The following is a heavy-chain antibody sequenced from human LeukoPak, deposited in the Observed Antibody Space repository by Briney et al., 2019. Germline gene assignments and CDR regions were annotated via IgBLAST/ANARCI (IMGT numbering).Heavy chain of an antibody. CDR3: AAYGDYHY. D-gene: IGHD4-17*01. CDR1: GFTFSSYG. CDR2: IISSSSTI. J-gene: IGHJ4*02. V-gene: IGHV3-48*01. Sequence: GGSLRPSCAASGFTFSSYGMHWVRQAPGKGLEWVSYIISSSSTISYADSVKGRFTISRDNAKNSLFLQMNSPRAEDTAVYYCAAYGDYHYWGQGTLVTVSS.